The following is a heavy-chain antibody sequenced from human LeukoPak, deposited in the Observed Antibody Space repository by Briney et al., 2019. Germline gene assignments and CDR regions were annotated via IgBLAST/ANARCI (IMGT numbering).Heavy chain of an antibody. V-gene: IGHV3-23*01. CDR3: AKEGKASSSWYQYSFNS. Sequence: GGSLRLSCAASGFTFSNYAMSWVSQAPGKGLEWVSALSGSGDRSSYADSVKGRFSISRDNSENTLYLQMDSLRAEDTAIYYCAKEGKASSSWYQYSFNSWGQGTLVTVSS. J-gene: IGHJ4*02. CDR2: LSGSGDRS. CDR1: GFTFSNYA. D-gene: IGHD6-13*01.